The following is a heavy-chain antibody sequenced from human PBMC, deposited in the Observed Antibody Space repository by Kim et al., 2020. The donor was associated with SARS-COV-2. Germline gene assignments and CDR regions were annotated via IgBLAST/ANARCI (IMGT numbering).Heavy chain of an antibody. J-gene: IGHJ4*02. CDR2: INHSGST. CDR1: GGSFSGYY. V-gene: IGHV4-34*01. CDR3: AVNILTGSFDY. D-gene: IGHD3-9*01. Sequence: SETLSLTCAVYGGSFSGYYWSWIRQPPGKGLEWIGEINHSGSTNYNPSLKSRVTISVDTSKNQFSLKLSSVTAADTAVYYCAVNILTGSFDYWGQGTLVTVSS.